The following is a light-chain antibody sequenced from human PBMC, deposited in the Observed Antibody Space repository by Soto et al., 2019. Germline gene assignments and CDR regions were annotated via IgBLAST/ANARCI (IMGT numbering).Light chain of an antibody. CDR3: QQYCSSPHTT. CDR1: QSVSSSY. J-gene: IGKJ1*01. V-gene: IGKV3-20*01. CDR2: GAS. Sequence: EIVLTQSPGTLSLSPGERATLSCRASQSVSSSYLAWYQQKPGQAPRLLIYGASSRATGIPDRFSGSGSGTDFPLTISRLEPEDFAVYYCQQYCSSPHTTFGQGTKVEIK.